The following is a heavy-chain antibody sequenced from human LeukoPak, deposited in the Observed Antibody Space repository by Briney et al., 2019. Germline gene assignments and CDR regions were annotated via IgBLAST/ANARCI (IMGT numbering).Heavy chain of an antibody. D-gene: IGHD5-12*01. CDR1: GDSVSSNSAA. V-gene: IGHV6-1*01. CDR3: ARGGVGGLRLEAPFDY. CDR2: TYYRSNSYN. J-gene: IGHJ4*02. Sequence: SQTLSLTCAISGDSVSSNSAAWHWIRQSPSRGLEWLGRTYYRSNSYNDYAVSVKSRITINPDTSKNQFSLQLNSVTPEDTAVYYCARGGVGGLRLEAPFDYWGQGTLVTVSS.